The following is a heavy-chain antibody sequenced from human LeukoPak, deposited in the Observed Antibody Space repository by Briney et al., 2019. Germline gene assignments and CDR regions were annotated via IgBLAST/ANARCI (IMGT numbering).Heavy chain of an antibody. D-gene: IGHD3-3*01. CDR2: IYYSGST. V-gene: IGHV4-39*01. CDR3: ARPLGGFLEWLLPFDY. J-gene: IGHJ4*02. Sequence: SETLSLTCTVSGGSISSGDYYWRWIRQPPGKGLEWIGYIYYSGSTYYNPSLKSRVTISVDTSKNQFSLKLSSVTAADTAVYYCARPLGGFLEWLLPFDYWGQGTLVTVSS. CDR1: GGSISSGDYY.